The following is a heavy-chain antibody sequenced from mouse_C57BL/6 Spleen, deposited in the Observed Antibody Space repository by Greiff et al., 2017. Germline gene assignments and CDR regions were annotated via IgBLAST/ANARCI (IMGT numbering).Heavy chain of an antibody. J-gene: IGHJ4*01. CDR2: INPNYGTT. D-gene: IGHD2-4*01. CDR3: ARYGDYDNYAMDY. V-gene: IGHV1-39*01. Sequence: VQLQQSGPELVKPGASVKISCKASGYSFTDYNMNWVKQSNGKSLEWIGVINPNYGTTSYNQKFKGKATLTVDQSSSTAYMPLNSLTSEDAAVYYCARYGDYDNYAMDYWGQGTSVTVSS. CDR1: GYSFTDYN.